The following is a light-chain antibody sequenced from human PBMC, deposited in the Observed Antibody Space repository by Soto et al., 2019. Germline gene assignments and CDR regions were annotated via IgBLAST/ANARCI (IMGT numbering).Light chain of an antibody. Sequence: QSALTQPASVSGSPGQSITISCTATSSDIGSFNRVSWYQQPPGTAPKLIIYDVNNRPSGVSDRFSGSKSDNTASLTISGLQAEDEADYHCSSYSSSSTLVFGGGTKLTVL. CDR1: SSDIGSFNR. J-gene: IGLJ3*02. CDR3: SSYSSSSTLV. V-gene: IGLV2-18*02. CDR2: DVN.